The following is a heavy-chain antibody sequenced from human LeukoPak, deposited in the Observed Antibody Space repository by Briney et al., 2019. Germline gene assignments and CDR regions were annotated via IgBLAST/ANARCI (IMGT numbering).Heavy chain of an antibody. CDR2: IYPGDSDT. J-gene: IGHJ5*02. Sequence: GESLKISFKGSGYSFTIYWIGWVRQMPGKGLGWVGIIYPGDSDTIYSPSFQGQVTISADKPISTAYLQWSSLKASDTAMYYCARIGLGDSSVLPVFDPWGQGTLVTVSS. CDR1: GYSFTIYW. D-gene: IGHD3-22*01. CDR3: ARIGLGDSSVLPVFDP. V-gene: IGHV5-51*04.